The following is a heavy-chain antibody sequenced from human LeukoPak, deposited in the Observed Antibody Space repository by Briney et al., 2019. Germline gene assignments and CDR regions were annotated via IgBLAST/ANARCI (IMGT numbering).Heavy chain of an antibody. V-gene: IGHV4-34*01. Sequence: SETLSLTCAVYGGSFSGYYWSWIRQPPGKGLEWIGEINHSGSTNYNPSLQSRATISVDTSKNQFSLKLSSVTAADTAVYYCAGSRYDSSGYDYWGQGTLVTVSS. D-gene: IGHD3-22*01. CDR2: INHSGST. J-gene: IGHJ4*02. CDR1: GGSFSGYY. CDR3: AGSRYDSSGYDY.